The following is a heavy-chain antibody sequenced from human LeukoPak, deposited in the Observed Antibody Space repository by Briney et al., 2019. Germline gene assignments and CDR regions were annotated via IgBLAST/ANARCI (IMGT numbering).Heavy chain of an antibody. V-gene: IGHV3-30*04. CDR2: ISYDGSNK. CDR3: AREFIRRYYYDSSGYYPGAFDI. D-gene: IGHD3-22*01. J-gene: IGHJ3*02. CDR1: GFTFSSYA. Sequence: GGSLRLSCEASGFTFSSYAMHWVRQALGKGLEWVAVISYDGSNKYYADSVKGRFTISRDNSKNTLYLQMNSLRVEDTAVYYCAREFIRRYYYDSSGYYPGAFDIWGQGTMVTVSS.